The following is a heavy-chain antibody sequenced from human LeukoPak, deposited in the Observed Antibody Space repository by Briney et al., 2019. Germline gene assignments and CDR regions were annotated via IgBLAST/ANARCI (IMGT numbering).Heavy chain of an antibody. J-gene: IGHJ3*02. CDR1: GYTFTSYG. D-gene: IGHD3-22*01. Sequence: ASVKVSCKASGYTFTSYGISWVRQAPGQGLEWMGWISAYNGNTNYAQKLQGRVTMTTDTSTGTAYMELRSLRSDDTAVYYCARDRAIVVVTPDAFDIWGQGTMVTVSS. CDR2: ISAYNGNT. V-gene: IGHV1-18*01. CDR3: ARDRAIVVVTPDAFDI.